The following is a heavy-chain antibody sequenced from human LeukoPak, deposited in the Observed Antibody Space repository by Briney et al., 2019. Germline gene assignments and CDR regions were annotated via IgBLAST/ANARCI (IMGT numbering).Heavy chain of an antibody. CDR2: IIPILGIA. J-gene: IGHJ4*02. CDR1: RGTFSSYA. Sequence: GASVKVSCKASRGTFSSYAISWVRQAPGQGLEWIGRIIPILGIANYAQKFQGRVTITADKSTSTPYMELSSLRSEDTAVYYCARGLGTTVRGVPYYFDYWGQGTLVTVSS. D-gene: IGHD3-10*01. V-gene: IGHV1-69*04. CDR3: ARGLGTTVRGVPYYFDY.